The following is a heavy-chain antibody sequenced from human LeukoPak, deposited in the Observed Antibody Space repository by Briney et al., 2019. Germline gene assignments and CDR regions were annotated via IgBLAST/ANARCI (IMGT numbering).Heavy chain of an antibody. CDR1: GFTFDDYG. D-gene: IGHD3-3*01. Sequence: GGSLRLSCAASGFTFDDYGMSWVRQAPGKGLEWVSGINWNGGSTGYADSVKGRFTISRDNAKNTLYLQMNSLRAEDTAVYYCARGGDVLRFLEWLFDYWGQGTLVTVSS. CDR3: ARGGDVLRFLEWLFDY. CDR2: INWNGGST. V-gene: IGHV3-20*04. J-gene: IGHJ4*02.